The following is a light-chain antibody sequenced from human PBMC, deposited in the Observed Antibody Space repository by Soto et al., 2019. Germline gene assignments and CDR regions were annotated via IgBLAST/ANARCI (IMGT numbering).Light chain of an antibody. CDR3: LQDYNYPWT. CDR1: QGIRND. Sequence: AIQMTQSPSSLSASVGDRVTITCRASQGIRNDLGWYQQKPGKAPKLLIYAASSLQSGVPSRFSGSGSGTDFTIAISRQQPEDFATYYCLQDYNYPWTFGQGTKVEFK. J-gene: IGKJ1*01. CDR2: AAS. V-gene: IGKV1-6*01.